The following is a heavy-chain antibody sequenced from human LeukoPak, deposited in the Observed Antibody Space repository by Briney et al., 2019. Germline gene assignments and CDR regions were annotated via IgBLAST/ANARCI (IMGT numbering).Heavy chain of an antibody. CDR2: ISGSGGST. CDR3: AKDRSGQLWSFYFDY. J-gene: IGHJ4*02. Sequence: PGGSLRLSCAASGFTFSSYAMSWVRQAPGRGLEWVSAISGSGGSTYYADSVKGRFTISRDNSKNTLYLQMNSLRAEDTAVYYCAKDRSGQLWSFYFDYWGQGTLVTVSS. V-gene: IGHV3-23*01. D-gene: IGHD5-18*01. CDR1: GFTFSSYA.